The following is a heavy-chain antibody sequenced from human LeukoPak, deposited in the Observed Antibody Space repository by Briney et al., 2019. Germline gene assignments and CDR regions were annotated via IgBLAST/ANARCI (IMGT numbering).Heavy chain of an antibody. CDR3: AREFSEHDAFDI. D-gene: IGHD6-25*01. CDR1: GYTFTSYY. V-gene: IGHV1-46*01. J-gene: IGHJ3*02. Sequence: ASVKVSCKASGYTFTSYYMHWERQAPGQGLEWMGIINPSGGSTSYAQKFQGRVTMTRDTSTSTVYMELSSLRSEDTAVYYCAREFSEHDAFDIWGQGTMVTVSS. CDR2: INPSGGST.